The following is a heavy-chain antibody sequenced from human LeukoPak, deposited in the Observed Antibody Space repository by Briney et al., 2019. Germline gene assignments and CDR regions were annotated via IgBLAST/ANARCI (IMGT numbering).Heavy chain of an antibody. V-gene: IGHV1-18*01. J-gene: IGHJ4*02. Sequence: PGASVKVSSKASGYTFTSYGISWVRQAPGQGLEWMGWISAYNGNTNYAQKLQGRVTMTTDTSTSTAYMELRSLRSDDTAVYYCAREGSYYYDSSGFDYWGQGTLVTVSS. D-gene: IGHD3-22*01. CDR1: GYTFTSYG. CDR2: ISAYNGNT. CDR3: AREGSYYYDSSGFDY.